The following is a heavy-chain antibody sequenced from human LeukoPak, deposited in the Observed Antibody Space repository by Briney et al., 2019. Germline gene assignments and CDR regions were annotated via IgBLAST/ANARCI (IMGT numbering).Heavy chain of an antibody. CDR2: IWYDGSNK. J-gene: IGHJ6*03. D-gene: IGHD2-2*01. Sequence: GGSLRLSCAASGFTFSSYGMHWVRQAPGKGLEWVAVIWYDGSNKYYADSVKGRFTISRDNSKNTLYLQMNSLRAEDTAVYYCAKVPAATRYYYYYMDVWGKGTTVTVSS. CDR1: GFTFSSYG. CDR3: AKVPAATRYYYYYMDV. V-gene: IGHV3-33*06.